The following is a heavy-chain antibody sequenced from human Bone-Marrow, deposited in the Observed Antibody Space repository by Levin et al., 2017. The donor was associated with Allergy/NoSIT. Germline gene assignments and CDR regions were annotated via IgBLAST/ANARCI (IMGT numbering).Heavy chain of an antibody. J-gene: IGHJ4*02. CDR3: ATTRYYYDSNGYFPYYFDY. V-gene: IGHV3-30*03. CDR1: GFTFSTSG. D-gene: IGHD3-22*01. CDR2: ISSDGRKQ. Sequence: LSLTCAASGFTFSTSGMHWFRQAPVKGLEWVAVISSDGRKQYYADSVKGRFTISRDNSKNTLYLQMNSLRADDTAVFYCATTRYYYDSNGYFPYYFDYWGRGTLVTVSS.